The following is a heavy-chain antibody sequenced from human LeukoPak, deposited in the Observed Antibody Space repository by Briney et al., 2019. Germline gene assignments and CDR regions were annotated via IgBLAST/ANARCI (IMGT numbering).Heavy chain of an antibody. CDR1: GGSISSGGYY. V-gene: IGHV4-30-2*01. Sequence: SETLSLTCTVSGGSISSGGYYWSWIRQPPGKGLEWIGYIYHSGSTYYNPSLKSRVTISVDRSKNQFSLKLSSVTAADTAVYYCARDSPDTAMVTDYYYMDVWGKGTTVTISS. CDR2: IYHSGST. CDR3: ARDSPDTAMVTDYYYMDV. D-gene: IGHD5-18*01. J-gene: IGHJ6*03.